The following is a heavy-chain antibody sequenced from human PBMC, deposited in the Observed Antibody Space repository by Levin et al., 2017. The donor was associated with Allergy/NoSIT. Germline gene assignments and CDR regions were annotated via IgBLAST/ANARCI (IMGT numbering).Heavy chain of an antibody. CDR3: AGGPYHWGSNWYFDV. Sequence: SVKVSCKASGGSFSGYDISWVRQAPGQGLEWMGGVSPRFGTSNYAQKFRGRVTLTADKSTSTAYMELSSLRSDDTAVYYCAGGPYHWGSNWYFDVWGRGTLVTVSS. D-gene: IGHD7-27*01. CDR1: GGSFSGYD. CDR2: VSPRFGTS. V-gene: IGHV1-69*06. J-gene: IGHJ2*01.